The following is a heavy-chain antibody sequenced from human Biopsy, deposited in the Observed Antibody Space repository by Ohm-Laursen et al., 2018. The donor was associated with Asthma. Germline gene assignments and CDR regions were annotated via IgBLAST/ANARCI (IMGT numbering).Heavy chain of an antibody. CDR3: AKARCYYYYCDMEV. CDR1: GGSFDTYA. CDR2: ISPIFGST. V-gene: IGHV1-69*13. J-gene: IGHJ6*02. Sequence: SVKVSCNASGGSFDTYAISWLRQAPGQGLEWMGGISPIFGSTAYAQKFQGRVTITADVFTSTVYMELSGLRSEDTAVLYCAKARCYYYYCDMEVWGPGTAITVSS.